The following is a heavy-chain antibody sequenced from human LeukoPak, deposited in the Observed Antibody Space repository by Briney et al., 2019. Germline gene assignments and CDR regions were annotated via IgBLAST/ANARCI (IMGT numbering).Heavy chain of an antibody. CDR2: IYWNDDK. J-gene: IGHJ5*02. Sequence: GPXLVKPTQTLTLTCTFSGFSLSTSGVGVGWIRQPPGTALEWLALIYWNDDKRYSPSLKSRLTITKDTSKNQVVLTMTNMDPVDTATYYCAHTSLWNWFDPWGQGTLVTVSS. V-gene: IGHV2-5*01. CDR1: GFSLSTSGVG. D-gene: IGHD2-21*01. CDR3: AHTSLWNWFDP.